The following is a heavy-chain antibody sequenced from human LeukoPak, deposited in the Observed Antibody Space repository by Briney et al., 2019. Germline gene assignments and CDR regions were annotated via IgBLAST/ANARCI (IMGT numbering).Heavy chain of an antibody. J-gene: IGHJ1*01. CDR2: IIVSGGST. V-gene: IGHV3-23*01. CDR1: GFTFSSYA. Sequence: GGSLRLSCAASGFTFSSYAMSWVRQAPGGGLEWVSAIIVSGGSTYYADSVKGRFTISRDNSKNTLYLQMNSLRAEDTAVYYCAKDPTNYYDSSGYQYFKHSGQGTLVTVSS. CDR3: AKDPTNYYDSSGYQYFKH. D-gene: IGHD3-22*01.